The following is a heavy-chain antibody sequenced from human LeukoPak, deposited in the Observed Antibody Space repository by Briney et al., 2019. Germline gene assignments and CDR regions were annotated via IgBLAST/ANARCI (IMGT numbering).Heavy chain of an antibody. J-gene: IGHJ5*02. CDR2: ISYDGSNK. Sequence: GGSLRLSCAASGFTISSYAMHWVGQAQGKGLEWVAVISYDGSNKYYADPVKGRFTISRDNSKNTLYLQMNSLRTEDTAVYYCARVSYYAILTGPIRFDPWGQGTLVTVSS. CDR1: GFTISSYA. V-gene: IGHV3-30*04. D-gene: IGHD3-9*01. CDR3: ARVSYYAILTGPIRFDP.